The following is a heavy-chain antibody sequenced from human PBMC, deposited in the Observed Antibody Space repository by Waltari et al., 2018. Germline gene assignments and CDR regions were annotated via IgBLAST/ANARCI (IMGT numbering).Heavy chain of an antibody. CDR2: LGGSAGSA. Sequence: EVQLLESGGMLVQPGGSLRLSCVGSGFPLSNYVMSWVPQPPGQGLEWLAVLGGSAGSAYSTDSVQGRFTISRDNSKSTLYLQMNNLRADDTAVYYCAREERSSSRWYLDLWGRGTLVTVSS. D-gene: IGHD1-1*01. CDR1: GFPLSNYV. J-gene: IGHJ2*01. CDR3: AREERSSSRWYLDL. V-gene: IGHV3-23*01.